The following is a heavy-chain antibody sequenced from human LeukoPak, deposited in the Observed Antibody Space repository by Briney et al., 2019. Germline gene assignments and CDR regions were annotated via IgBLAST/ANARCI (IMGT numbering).Heavy chain of an antibody. V-gene: IGHV1-46*01. Sequence: ASVKVSCKAYGYTFTSYYMHWVRQAPGQGLEWMGIINPSGGSTSYAQKFQGRVTMTGDTSTSTVYMELSSLRPEDTALFYCARGGAAGTRSYFDYWGQGTLVTVSS. J-gene: IGHJ4*02. CDR2: INPSGGST. CDR3: ARGGAAGTRSYFDY. CDR1: GYTFTSYY. D-gene: IGHD6-13*01.